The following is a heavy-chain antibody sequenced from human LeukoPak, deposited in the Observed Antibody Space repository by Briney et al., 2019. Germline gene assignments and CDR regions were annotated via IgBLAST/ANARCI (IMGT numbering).Heavy chain of an antibody. Sequence: SETLSLTCAVYGGSFSGYYWSWIRQPPGKGLEWIGEINHSGSTNYNPSLKSRVTISVDTSKNQFSLKLSSVTAADTAMYYCASLGYCSGGSCPRGWFDPWGQRTLVTVSS. D-gene: IGHD2-15*01. V-gene: IGHV4-34*01. CDR1: GGSFSGYY. CDR2: INHSGST. CDR3: ASLGYCSGGSCPRGWFDP. J-gene: IGHJ5*02.